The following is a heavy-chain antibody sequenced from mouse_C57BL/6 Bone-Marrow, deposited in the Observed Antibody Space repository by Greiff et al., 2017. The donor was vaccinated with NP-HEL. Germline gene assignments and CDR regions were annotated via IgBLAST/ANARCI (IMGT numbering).Heavy chain of an antibody. CDR2: IHPNSGST. CDR3: ARDTPYYFDY. V-gene: IGHV1-64*01. Sequence: QVQLQQPGAELVKPGASVKLSCKASGYTFTSYWMHWVKQRPGQGLEWIGMIHPNSGSTNYNEKFKSKATLTVDKSSSTAYMQLSSLTSEDAAVYYCARDTPYYFDYWGQGTTLTVSS. CDR1: GYTFTSYW. J-gene: IGHJ2*01.